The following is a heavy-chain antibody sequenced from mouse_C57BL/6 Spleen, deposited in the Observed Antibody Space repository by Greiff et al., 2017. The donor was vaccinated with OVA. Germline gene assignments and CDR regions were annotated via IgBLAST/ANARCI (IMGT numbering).Heavy chain of an antibody. CDR1: GYAFSSSW. CDR3: ARSGYGNYGGYFDV. D-gene: IGHD2-10*02. V-gene: IGHV1-82*01. Sequence: VQLQQSGPELVKPGASVKISCKASGYAFSSSWMNWVKQRPGKGLEWIGRIYPGDGDTNYNGKFKGKATLTADKSSSTAYMRLSSLTSEDSAVYFCARSGYGNYGGYFDVWGTGTTVTVSS. J-gene: IGHJ1*03. CDR2: IYPGDGDT.